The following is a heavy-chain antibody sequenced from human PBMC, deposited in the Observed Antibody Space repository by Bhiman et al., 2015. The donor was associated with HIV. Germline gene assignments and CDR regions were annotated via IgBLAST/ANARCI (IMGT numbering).Heavy chain of an antibody. D-gene: IGHD6-13*01. J-gene: IGHJ4*02. CDR3: TRDLFAAADARGY. Sequence: EVQLVESGGGLIQPGRSLRLSCTASGFTFDKYPMHWVRQAPGKGLEWVSGISWNSGSIGYADSVKGRVTISRDNAKNSLYLQMSSLRAEDTAVYYCTRDLFAAADARGYWGQGTLVSVSS. CDR1: GFTFDKYP. V-gene: IGHV3-9*01. CDR2: ISWNSGSI.